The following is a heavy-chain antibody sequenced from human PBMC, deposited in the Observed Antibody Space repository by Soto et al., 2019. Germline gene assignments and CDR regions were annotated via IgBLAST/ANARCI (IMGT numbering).Heavy chain of an antibody. V-gene: IGHV3-48*03. CDR2: ISTTGGHV. J-gene: IGHJ4*02. Sequence: EVRLVESGGDLVKSGGSLRLSCVGSGFLFRNYEMNWVRQAPGKGLEGLAHISTTGGHVSESDSVKGRFTISRDNIKHKLYLQMNSLRTEDTGVYYCVSQPHWARPFEYWGQGTLVNVSS. D-gene: IGHD7-27*01. CDR1: GFLFRNYE. CDR3: VSQPHWARPFEY.